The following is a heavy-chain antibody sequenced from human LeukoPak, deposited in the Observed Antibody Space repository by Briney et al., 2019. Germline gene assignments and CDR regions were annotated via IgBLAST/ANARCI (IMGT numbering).Heavy chain of an antibody. J-gene: IGHJ5*02. CDR2: IYYSGST. Sequence: PSETLSLTCTVSGGSISSGGYYWSWIRQHPGKGLEWIGYIYYSGSTYYNPSLKSRVTISVDTSKNQFSLKLSSVTAADTAVYYCARSRVTNKYNWFDPWGQGTLVTVSS. D-gene: IGHD4-17*01. CDR1: GGSISSGGYY. V-gene: IGHV4-31*03. CDR3: ARSRVTNKYNWFDP.